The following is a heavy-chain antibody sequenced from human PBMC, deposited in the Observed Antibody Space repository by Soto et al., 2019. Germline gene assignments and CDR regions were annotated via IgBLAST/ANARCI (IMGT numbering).Heavy chain of an antibody. D-gene: IGHD3-3*01. Sequence: PGESLKISCKGSGYSFTSYWIGWVRQMPWKGLEWMGIIYPGDSDTRYSPSFQGQVTISADKSISTAYLQWSSLKASDTAMYYCARHVELYYDFWSGLRYYYYYMDVWGKGTTVTVSS. J-gene: IGHJ6*03. CDR3: ARHVELYYDFWSGLRYYYYYMDV. CDR2: IYPGDSDT. V-gene: IGHV5-51*01. CDR1: GYSFTSYW.